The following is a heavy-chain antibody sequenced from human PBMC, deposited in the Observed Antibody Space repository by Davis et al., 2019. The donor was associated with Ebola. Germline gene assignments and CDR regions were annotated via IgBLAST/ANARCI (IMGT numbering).Heavy chain of an antibody. CDR1: GYTFTSYG. J-gene: IGHJ6*02. Sequence: ASVPVSCQASGYTFTSYGISWLRQAPGQGLEWMGWLRAHNGHTNYAQKFQGRVTITADESTSTAYMELSSLRSEDTAVYYCARTSYSSSWYYYYGMDVWGQGTTVTVSS. CDR3: ARTSYSSSWYYYYGMDV. V-gene: IGHV1-18*01. D-gene: IGHD6-13*01. CDR2: LRAHNGHT.